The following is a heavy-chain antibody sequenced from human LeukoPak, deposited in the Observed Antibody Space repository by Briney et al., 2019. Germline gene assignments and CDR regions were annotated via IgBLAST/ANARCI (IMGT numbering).Heavy chain of an antibody. CDR3: ARAPIDSNSWYHAFDI. Sequence: GGSLRLSCAASGFTFSSYWMGWVRQSPAKGLKWVASIQQGGSHKYYVDSVKGRFTISRDNAKNSLFLQMDSLRAEDTAVYYCARAPIDSNSWYHAFDIWGQGTMVTVSS. J-gene: IGHJ3*02. V-gene: IGHV3-7*01. D-gene: IGHD6-13*01. CDR1: GFTFSSYW. CDR2: IQQGGSHK.